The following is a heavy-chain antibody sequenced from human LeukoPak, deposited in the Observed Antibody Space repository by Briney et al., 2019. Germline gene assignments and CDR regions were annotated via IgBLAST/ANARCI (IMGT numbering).Heavy chain of an antibody. CDR1: GYTFTGYY. J-gene: IGHJ4*02. CDR2: INPNSGGT. D-gene: IGHD2-2*01. CDR3: ARDSPGEYCSSTSCPVDY. V-gene: IGHV1-2*02. Sequence: ASVKVSCKASGYTFTGYYMHWVRQAPGQGLEWMGWINPNSGGTNYAQKFQGRVTMTRDTSISTAYMELSRLRSDDTAVYYCARDSPGEYCSSTSCPVDYWGQGTLVTVSS.